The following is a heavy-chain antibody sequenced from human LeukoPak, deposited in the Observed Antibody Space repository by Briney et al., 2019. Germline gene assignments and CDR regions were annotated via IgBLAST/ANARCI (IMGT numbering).Heavy chain of an antibody. CDR2: IYYSGST. J-gene: IGHJ5*02. V-gene: IGHV4-59*01. CDR3: AKITPGDYARERLNWFDP. Sequence: SETLSLTCTVSGGSISSYYWSWIRQPPGKGLEWIGCIYYSGSTNYNPSFKSRVTISVDTSKNQFSLKLGSVTAADTAVYYCAKITPGDYARERLNWFDPWGQGTLVTVSS. D-gene: IGHD4-17*01. CDR1: GGSISSYY.